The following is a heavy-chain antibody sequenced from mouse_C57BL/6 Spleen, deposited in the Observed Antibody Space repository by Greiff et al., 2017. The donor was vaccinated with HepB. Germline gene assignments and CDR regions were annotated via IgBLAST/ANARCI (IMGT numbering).Heavy chain of an antibody. CDR2: ILPGSGST. CDR1: GYTFTGYW. V-gene: IGHV1-9*01. CDR3: ARGDITTVVATGDFDY. Sequence: QVQLQQSGAELMKPGASVKLSCKATGYTFTGYWIEWVKQRPGHGLEWIGEILPGSGSTNYNEKFKGKATFTADTSSNTAYMQISSLTTEDSAIYYCARGDITTVVATGDFDYWGQGTTLTVSS. D-gene: IGHD1-1*01. J-gene: IGHJ2*01.